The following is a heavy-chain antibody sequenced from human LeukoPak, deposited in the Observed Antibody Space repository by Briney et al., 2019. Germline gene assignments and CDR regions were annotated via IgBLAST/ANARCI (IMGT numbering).Heavy chain of an antibody. CDR3: ARGGYYDKEAFDI. V-gene: IGHV4-59*01. J-gene: IGHJ3*02. CDR1: GGSISSYY. Sequence: SETLSLTCTVSGGSISSYYWSWIRQPPGKGLEWIGYIYYSGSTNYNPSLKSRVTISVDTSKNQFSLKLRSVTAADTAVYYCARGGYYDKEAFDIWGQGTMVTDSS. D-gene: IGHD3-22*01. CDR2: IYYSGST.